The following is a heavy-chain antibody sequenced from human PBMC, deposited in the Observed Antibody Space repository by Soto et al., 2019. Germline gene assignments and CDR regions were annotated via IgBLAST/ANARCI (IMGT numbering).Heavy chain of an antibody. Sequence: SETLSLTCTVSGGSISSYYWSWIRQPPGKGLEWIGYIYYSGSTNYNPSLKSRVTISVDTSKNQFSLKLSSVTAADTAVYYCASVPAGTAHFDYWGQGTLVTVSS. J-gene: IGHJ4*02. CDR3: ASVPAGTAHFDY. CDR2: IYYSGST. CDR1: GGSISSYY. D-gene: IGHD2-21*02. V-gene: IGHV4-59*01.